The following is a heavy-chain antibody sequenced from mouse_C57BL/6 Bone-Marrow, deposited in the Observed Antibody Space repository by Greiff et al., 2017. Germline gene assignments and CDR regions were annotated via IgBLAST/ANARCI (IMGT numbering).Heavy chain of an antibody. CDR3: ARKYDGYYPPWFAY. Sequence: VQLQESGPELVRPGVSVKISCKGSGYTFTDYAMHWVKQSHAKSLEWIGVISTYCGDASSNQKFKDKATMTVDKSSSSAYMELVRLTSEDSAVYYCARKYDGYYPPWFAYWGQGTLVTVSA. D-gene: IGHD2-3*01. V-gene: IGHV1-67*01. CDR1: GYTFTDYA. J-gene: IGHJ3*01. CDR2: ISTYCGDA.